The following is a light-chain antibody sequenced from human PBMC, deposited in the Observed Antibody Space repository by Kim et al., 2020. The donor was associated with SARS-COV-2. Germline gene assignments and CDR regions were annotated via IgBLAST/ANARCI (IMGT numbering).Light chain of an antibody. V-gene: IGLV3-1*01. CDR3: QAWDSSTGV. CDR2: QDS. J-gene: IGLJ2*01. CDR1: KLGDKY. Sequence: SVSPGQTASITCSGDKLGDKYACWYQQKPGQSPVLVIYQDSKRPSGIPERFSGSNSGNTATLTISGTQAMDEADYYCQAWDSSTGVFGGGTQLTGL.